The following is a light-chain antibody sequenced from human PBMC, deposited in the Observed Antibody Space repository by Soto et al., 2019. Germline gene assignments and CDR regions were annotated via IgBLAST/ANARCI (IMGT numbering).Light chain of an antibody. CDR3: QQANSFPLT. V-gene: IGKV1-12*01. CDR2: AAS. Sequence: DIDMTQAPSSLSASVGDRVTITCRAGQDVVNYLNWYQQKPGKAPNLLIYAASSLHSGVPSRFSGSGSGTDFTLTISSLQPEDFATYYCQQANSFPLTFGGGNKVDIK. J-gene: IGKJ4*01. CDR1: QDVVNY.